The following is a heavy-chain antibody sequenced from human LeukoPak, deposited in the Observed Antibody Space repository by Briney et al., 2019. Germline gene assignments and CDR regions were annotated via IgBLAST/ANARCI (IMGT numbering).Heavy chain of an antibody. Sequence: SQTLTLTCTVSGGSISSGGYYWSWNRQHPGKGLEWSGYISYSGSTYYNPSLKSRVTISVDTSKNQFSLKLSAVTAADTAVYYCARKAYCGGDRYFDYWGQGPLVTVSS. D-gene: IGHD2-21*02. CDR1: GGSISSGGYY. J-gene: IGHJ4*02. V-gene: IGHV4-31*03. CDR3: ARKAYCGGDRYFDY. CDR2: ISYSGST.